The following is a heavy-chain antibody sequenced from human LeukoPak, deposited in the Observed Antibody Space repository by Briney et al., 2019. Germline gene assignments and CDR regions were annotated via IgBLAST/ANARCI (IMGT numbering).Heavy chain of an antibody. CDR2: ISYDGSNK. V-gene: IGHV3-30-3*02. CDR1: GFTFSSYA. CDR3: AKRHMDV. J-gene: IGHJ6*04. Sequence: GGSLRLSCAASGFTFSSYAMHWVRQAPGKGLEWVAVISYDGSNKYYADSVKGRFTISRDNSKNTLYLQMNSLRAEDTAVYYCAKRHMDVWGKGTTVTVSS.